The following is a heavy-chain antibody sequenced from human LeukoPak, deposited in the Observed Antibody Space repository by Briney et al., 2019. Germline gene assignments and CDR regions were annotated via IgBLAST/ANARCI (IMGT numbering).Heavy chain of an antibody. CDR1: GVSINTCCYY. V-gene: IGHV4-61*01. CDR3: ARGRSYGFDFDS. J-gene: IGHJ4*02. Sequence: SETLSLTCDVSGVSINTCCYYWTWIRQPPGKGLEWIGYKYYSGSTRYNSSLRSRLTISLDTSKNQLSLRLTSVTAADTAVYYCARGRSYGFDFDSWGPGTLVIVSS. CDR2: KYYSGST. D-gene: IGHD5-18*01.